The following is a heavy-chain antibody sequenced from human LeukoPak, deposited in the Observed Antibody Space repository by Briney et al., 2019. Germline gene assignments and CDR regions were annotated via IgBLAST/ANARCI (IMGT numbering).Heavy chain of an antibody. D-gene: IGHD3-10*01. J-gene: IGHJ4*02. Sequence: ASVKVSCKASGGTFSSYAISWVRQAPGQGLEWMGGIIPIFGTANYAQKFQGRVTITADESTSTAYMELSSLRSEDTAVYYCARDRRGFGELLHNGYWGQGTLVTVSS. CDR1: GGTFSSYA. CDR2: IIPIFGTA. V-gene: IGHV1-69*13. CDR3: ARDRRGFGELLHNGY.